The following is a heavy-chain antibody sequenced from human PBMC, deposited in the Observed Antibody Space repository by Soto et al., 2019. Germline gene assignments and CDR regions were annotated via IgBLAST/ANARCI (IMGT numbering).Heavy chain of an antibody. J-gene: IGHJ4*02. CDR2: INHSGST. CDR1: GGSFSGYY. V-gene: IGHV4-34*01. CDR3: ARERKLSDILTGYSLDY. D-gene: IGHD3-9*01. Sequence: PSETLSLTCALYGGSFSGYYWSWIRQPPGKGLEWIGEINHSGSTNYNPSLKSRVTISVDTSKNQFSLKLSSVTAADTAVYYCARERKLSDILTGYSLDYWGQGTLVNVSS.